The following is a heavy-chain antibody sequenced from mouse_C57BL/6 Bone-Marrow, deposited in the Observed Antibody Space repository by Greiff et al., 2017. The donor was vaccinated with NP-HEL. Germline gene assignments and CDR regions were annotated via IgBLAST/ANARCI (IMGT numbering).Heavy chain of an antibody. CDR1: GFNIKDDY. CDR2: FDPENGDT. D-gene: IGHD1-1*01. CDR3: TTGGSSPYAMDY. J-gene: IGHJ4*01. V-gene: IGHV14-4*01. Sequence: EVQLQQSGAELVRPGASVKLSCTVSGFNIKDDYMHWVKQRPEQGLEWIGWFDPENGDTEYASKFQGRATITAYTSSNTAYLQLSSLTSEDTAVYYCTTGGSSPYAMDYWGQGTSVTVSS.